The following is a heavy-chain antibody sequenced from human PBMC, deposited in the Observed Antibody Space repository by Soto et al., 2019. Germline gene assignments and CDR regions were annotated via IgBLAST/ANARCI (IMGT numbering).Heavy chain of an antibody. Sequence: GGSLRLSCAASGFTFSSYAMSWVRQAPGKGLEWVSGISGSGGSTYYADSVKGRFTISRDNSMHTLYLQMNSLRAEDTAVYYCAKDATAAGTPYYFDYWGQGTLVTVSS. CDR2: ISGSGGST. D-gene: IGHD6-13*01. V-gene: IGHV3-23*01. J-gene: IGHJ4*02. CDR3: AKDATAAGTPYYFDY. CDR1: GFTFSSYA.